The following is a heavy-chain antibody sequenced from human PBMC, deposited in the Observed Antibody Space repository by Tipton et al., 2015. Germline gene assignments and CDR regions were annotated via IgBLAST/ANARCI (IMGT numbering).Heavy chain of an antibody. CDR2: IYYSGST. D-gene: IGHD3-3*01. Sequence: TLSLTCTVSGGSISSGGYFWSWIRQHPGKGLEWIGHIYYSGSTHYNPSLKSRVTISVDTSKNQFSLKLTSVTAADTAVYYCAREQYYDFWNGYPGAFDSWGQGTLVTVSS. CDR3: AREQYYDFWNGYPGAFDS. J-gene: IGHJ4*02. CDR1: GGSISSGGYF. V-gene: IGHV4-31*03.